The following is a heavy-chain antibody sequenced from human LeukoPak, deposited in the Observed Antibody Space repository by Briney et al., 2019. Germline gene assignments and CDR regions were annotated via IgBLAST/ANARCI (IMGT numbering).Heavy chain of an antibody. J-gene: IGHJ5*02. D-gene: IGHD3-22*01. V-gene: IGHV3-23*01. CDR2: ICGHGISI. CDR3: AKGSSGYFVDL. CDR1: GFTFSNYA. Sequence: GGSLRLSCEASGFTFSNYAMSWVRQAPGKGLEWVSGICGHGISIYYADSVKGRFTISRDNSKSTLYLVMNSLRAEDTALYYCAKGSSGYFVDLWGQGTLVTVSS.